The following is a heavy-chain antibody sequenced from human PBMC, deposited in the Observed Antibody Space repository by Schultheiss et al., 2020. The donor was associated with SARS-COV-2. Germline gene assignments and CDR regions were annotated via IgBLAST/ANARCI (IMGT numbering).Heavy chain of an antibody. D-gene: IGHD1-14*01. CDR2: IWYDGSNK. Sequence: GGSLRLSCAASGFTFSVHWMTWVRLAPGKGLEWVAVIWYDGSNKYYADSVKGRFTISRDISKNTLYLQMNSLRAEDTAVYYCARDTGSLYWGQGTLVTVSS. V-gene: IGHV3-33*08. CDR3: ARDTGSLY. CDR1: GFTFSVHW. J-gene: IGHJ4*02.